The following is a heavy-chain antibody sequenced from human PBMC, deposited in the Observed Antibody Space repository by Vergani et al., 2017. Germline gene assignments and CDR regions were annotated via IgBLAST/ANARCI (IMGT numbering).Heavy chain of an antibody. CDR1: GGSISSGGYS. V-gene: IGHV4-30-2*01. Sequence: QLQLQESGSGLVKPSQTLSLTCAVSGGSISSGGYSWSWIRQPPGKGLEWIGYIYHSGSTYYNPSLKSRVTISVDRSKNQFSLKLSSVTAADTAVYYCAKGSGSYYDYYYYGMDVWGQGTTVTVSS. J-gene: IGHJ6*02. D-gene: IGHD1-26*01. CDR2: IYHSGST. CDR3: AKGSGSYYDYYYYGMDV.